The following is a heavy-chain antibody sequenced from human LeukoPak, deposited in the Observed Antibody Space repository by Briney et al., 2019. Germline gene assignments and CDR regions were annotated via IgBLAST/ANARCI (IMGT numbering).Heavy chain of an antibody. CDR3: ARVGGWYLYYFDY. V-gene: IGHV4-4*02. J-gene: IGHJ4*02. Sequence: SETLSLTCAVSGGSISSSNWWSWVLQPPGKGLEWIGEIYHSGSTNYNPSLKSRVTISVDKSKNQFSLKLSSVTAADTAVYYCARVGGWYLYYFDYWGQGTLVTVSS. CDR2: IYHSGST. CDR1: GGSISSSNW. D-gene: IGHD6-19*01.